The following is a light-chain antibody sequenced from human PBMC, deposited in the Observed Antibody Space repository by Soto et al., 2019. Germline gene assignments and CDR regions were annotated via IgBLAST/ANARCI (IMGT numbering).Light chain of an antibody. J-gene: IGLJ2*01. Sequence: QSVLTQPPSASGTPGQRVNISCSGSSSNIGSNYVYWYQQLPGTAPKLLIYRNNQRPSGVPDRFSGSKSGTSASLAISGLRSEDEADYYCAAWDDSLSGPGVFGGGTKLTVL. CDR1: SSNIGSNY. CDR3: AAWDDSLSGPGV. CDR2: RNN. V-gene: IGLV1-47*01.